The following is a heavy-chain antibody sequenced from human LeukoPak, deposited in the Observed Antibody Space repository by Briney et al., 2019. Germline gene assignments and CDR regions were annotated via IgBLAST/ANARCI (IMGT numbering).Heavy chain of an antibody. D-gene: IGHD2-15*01. CDR3: ARDLRYCSGGSCYSTSGFDY. J-gene: IGHJ4*02. CDR2: ISAYNGNT. V-gene: IGHV1-18*01. CDR1: GYTFTIYG. Sequence: ASVTVSFTASGYTFTIYGISWVRQAPGQGLEWMGWISAYNGNTNYAQKLQGRVTMTTDTSTSTAYMELRSLRSDDTAVYYCARDLRYCSGGSCYSTSGFDYWGQGTLVTVSS.